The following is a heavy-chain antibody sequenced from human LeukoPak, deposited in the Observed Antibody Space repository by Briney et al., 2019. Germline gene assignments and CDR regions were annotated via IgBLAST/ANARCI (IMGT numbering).Heavy chain of an antibody. CDR1: GYTFTGYY. J-gene: IGHJ4*02. CDR2: INPNSGGT. CDR3: ARDLGFGELTDY. V-gene: IGHV1-2*02. Sequence: ASVKVSCKASGYTFTGYYMHWVRQAPGQGLEWMGWINPNSGGTNYAQKFQGRVTMTRDTSISTAYMELSRLRSDDTAVYYCARDLGFGELTDYWGQGTLVTVSP. D-gene: IGHD3-10*01.